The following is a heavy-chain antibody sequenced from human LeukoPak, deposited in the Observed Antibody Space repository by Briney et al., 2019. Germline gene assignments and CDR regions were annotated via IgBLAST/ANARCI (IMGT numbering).Heavy chain of an antibody. J-gene: IGHJ6*02. D-gene: IGHD2-2*01. CDR1: GYTFTGDY. Sequence: GASVKVSCKASGYTFTGDYMHWVRQPPGQGLEWMGWINPNSGGTNYAQKFQGWVTMTRDTSISTAYMELSRLRSDDTAVYYCARALEKYCSSTSCYFYGMDVWGQGTTVTVSS. CDR3: ARALEKYCSSTSCYFYGMDV. V-gene: IGHV1-2*04. CDR2: INPNSGGT.